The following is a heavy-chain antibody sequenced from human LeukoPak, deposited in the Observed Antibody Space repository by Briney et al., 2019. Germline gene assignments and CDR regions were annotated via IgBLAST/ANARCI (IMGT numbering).Heavy chain of an antibody. CDR1: GFTFSSYE. V-gene: IGHV3-48*03. Sequence: GGSLRLSCAASGFTFSSYEMNWVRQAPGKGLEWVSYISSSGSTIYYADSVKGRFTISRDNAKNSLYLQMNSLRAEDTAVYYCAKDRDDILTGYYYDAFDIWGQGTMVTVSS. CDR2: ISSSGSTI. D-gene: IGHD3-9*01. J-gene: IGHJ3*02. CDR3: AKDRDDILTGYYYDAFDI.